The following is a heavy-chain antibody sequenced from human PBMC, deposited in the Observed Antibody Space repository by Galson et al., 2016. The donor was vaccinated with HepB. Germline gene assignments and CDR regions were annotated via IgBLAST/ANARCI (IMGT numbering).Heavy chain of an antibody. CDR1: GFTFRTYA. Sequence: SLRLSCAASGFTFRTYAMHWVRQAPGKGLEWVAIISYDGSIKYYADSVKGRFTISRDNSKNTLYLQMNSLRAEDTAVYYCSSERRETAGDAFDIWGQGTMVTVSS. J-gene: IGHJ3*02. CDR3: SSERRETAGDAFDI. V-gene: IGHV3-30*04. CDR2: ISYDGSIK.